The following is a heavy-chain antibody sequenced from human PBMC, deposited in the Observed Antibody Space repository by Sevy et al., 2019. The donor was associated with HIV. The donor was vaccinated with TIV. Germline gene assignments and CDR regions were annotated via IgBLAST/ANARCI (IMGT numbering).Heavy chain of an antibody. CDR2: ISSNGGST. CDR3: VKGSDIVVVVAATHAEYFQH. Sequence: GGSLRLSCSASGFTFSSYAMHWVRQAPGKGLEYVSAISSNGGSTYYADSVKGRFTISRDKSKNTLSLQMSSLRAEDXAVYYCVKGSDIVVVVAATHAEYFQHWGQGTLVTVSS. V-gene: IGHV3-64D*06. D-gene: IGHD2-15*01. J-gene: IGHJ1*01. CDR1: GFTFSSYA.